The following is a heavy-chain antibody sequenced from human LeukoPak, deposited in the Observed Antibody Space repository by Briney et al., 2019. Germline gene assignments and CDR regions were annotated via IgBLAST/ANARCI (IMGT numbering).Heavy chain of an antibody. CDR2: IYHSGNT. CDR3: ASTRRAAVAGRFDS. V-gene: IGHV4-4*09. J-gene: IGHJ4*02. D-gene: IGHD6-19*01. Sequence: PSETLSLTCNVSGASMSSNYWSWIRQPPGKGLEWIGYIYHSGNTNYSPSLESRVTMSVDESKNQFSLRVHFVSAADAAVYYCASTRRAAVAGRFDSWGQGTLVTVSS. CDR1: GASMSSNY.